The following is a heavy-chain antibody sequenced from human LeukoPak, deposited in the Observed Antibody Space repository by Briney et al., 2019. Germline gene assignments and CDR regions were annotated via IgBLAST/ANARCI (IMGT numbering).Heavy chain of an antibody. CDR3: AREPWVRGVIIGNHY. Sequence: SETLSLTCTVSGGSISPYYWSWIRQPPGKGLEWIGSIYYSRSTYYNPSLKSRVTISVDTSKNQFSLKLSSVTAADTAVYYCAREPWVRGVIIGNHYWGQGTLVTVSS. CDR2: IYYSRST. J-gene: IGHJ4*02. D-gene: IGHD3-10*01. V-gene: IGHV4-59*12. CDR1: GGSISPYY.